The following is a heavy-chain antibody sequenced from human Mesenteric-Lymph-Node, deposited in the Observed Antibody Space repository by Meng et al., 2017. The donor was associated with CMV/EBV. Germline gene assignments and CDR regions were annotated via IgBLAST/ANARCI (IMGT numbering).Heavy chain of an antibody. Sequence: FSSYAMHGVRQAPGKGLEWVAVISYDGSNKYYADSVKGRFTISRDNSKNTLYLQMNSLRAEDTAVYYCARTEQQLVSRSSYYYGMDVWGQGTTVTVSS. CDR2: ISYDGSNK. V-gene: IGHV3-30-3*01. CDR3: ARTEQQLVSRSSYYYGMDV. J-gene: IGHJ6*02. CDR1: FSSYA. D-gene: IGHD6-13*01.